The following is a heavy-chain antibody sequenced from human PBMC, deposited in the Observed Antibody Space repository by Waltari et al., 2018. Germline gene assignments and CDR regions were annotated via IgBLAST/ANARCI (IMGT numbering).Heavy chain of an antibody. CDR3: ARDVVVGGTNPFDI. Sequence: QVQLQESGPGVVKPSETLSLTCTVSGGSISNNHWSWIRQPAGKGLEWIGRVSSTGSTTYNLSLKSRVTMSLDTSKNQFSLKVSSVTAADTAVYYCARDVVVGGTNPFDIWGQGTCVTVSS. J-gene: IGHJ3*02. CDR1: GGSISNNH. V-gene: IGHV4-4*07. D-gene: IGHD2-21*01. CDR2: VSSTGST.